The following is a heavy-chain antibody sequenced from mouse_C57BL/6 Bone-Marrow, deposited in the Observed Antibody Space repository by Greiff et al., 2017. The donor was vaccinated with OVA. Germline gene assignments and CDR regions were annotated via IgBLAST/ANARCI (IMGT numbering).Heavy chain of an antibody. D-gene: IGHD2-5*01. CDR3: ARCLYSNPYYYAMDY. V-gene: IGHV7-3*01. Sequence: EVQGVESGGGLVQPGGSLSLSCAASGFTFTDYYMSWVRQPPGKALEWLGFIRNKANGYTTEYSASVKGRFTISRDNSQSILYLQMNALRAEDSATYYCARCLYSNPYYYAMDYWGQGTSVTVSS. J-gene: IGHJ4*01. CDR2: IRNKANGYTT. CDR1: GFTFTDYY.